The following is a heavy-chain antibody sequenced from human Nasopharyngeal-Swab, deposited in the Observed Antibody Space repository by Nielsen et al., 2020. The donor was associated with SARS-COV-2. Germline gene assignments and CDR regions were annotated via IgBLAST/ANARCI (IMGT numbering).Heavy chain of an antibody. V-gene: IGHV4-39*07. J-gene: IGHJ6*02. CDR3: ARGTTGVLDV. CDR2: IYYSGST. D-gene: IGHD7-27*01. Sequence: WIRQPPGKGLEWIGSIYYSGSTNYNPSLKSRVTISVDKSKNQFSLKLTSVTAADTAVYYCARGTTGVLDVWGQGTTVTVSS.